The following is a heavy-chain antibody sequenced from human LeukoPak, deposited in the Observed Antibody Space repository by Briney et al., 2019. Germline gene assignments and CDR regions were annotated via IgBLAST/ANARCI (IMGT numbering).Heavy chain of an antibody. CDR1: VDTPHRHEYY. CDR3: ARDRDGSGEEVSWFDP. J-gene: IGHJ5*02. D-gene: IGHD3-10*01. V-gene: IGHV4-30-4*08. CDR2: IYYSGST. Sequence: NPSHPLTHTHTPPVDTPHRHEYYCSHIRTPPRKPPPHTRHIYYSGSTYYNPSLKSRDTISVDTSKNQFSLKLSSVTAADTAVYYCARDRDGSGEEVSWFDPWGQGTLVTVSS.